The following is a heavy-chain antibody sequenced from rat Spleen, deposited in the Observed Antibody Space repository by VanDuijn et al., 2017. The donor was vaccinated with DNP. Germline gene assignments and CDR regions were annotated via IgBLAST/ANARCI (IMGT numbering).Heavy chain of an antibody. Sequence: EVQLVESGGGLVQPGGSLRLSCAASGFTFSDYAMAWVRQAPKKGLEWVATINYDGTRTYYRDSVKGRFTISRDNARSILYLQMDSLGSEDTATYYCTRRDSSLLLHGFFDYWGQGVMVTVSS. V-gene: IGHV5-7*01. J-gene: IGHJ2*01. D-gene: IGHD1-1*01. CDR3: TRRDSSLLLHGFFDY. CDR2: INYDGTRT. CDR1: GFTFSDYA.